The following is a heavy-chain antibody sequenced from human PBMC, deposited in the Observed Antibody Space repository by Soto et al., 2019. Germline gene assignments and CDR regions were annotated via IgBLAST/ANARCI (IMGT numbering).Heavy chain of an antibody. V-gene: IGHV3-72*01. CDR1: GFTLCNYY. D-gene: IGHD3-22*01. CDR3: VRATYFSDSSGYTRCLDY. Sequence: AGSVRISCAACGFTLCNYYIDGVRQAPGKGLEWVGRSRDKPQGYSTAYAASVKGRFTTSRDESKNSAYLQMNSLKTEDTAVYYCVRATYFSDSSGYTRCLDYWGQGTLVTVSS. CDR2: SRDKPQGYST. J-gene: IGHJ4*02.